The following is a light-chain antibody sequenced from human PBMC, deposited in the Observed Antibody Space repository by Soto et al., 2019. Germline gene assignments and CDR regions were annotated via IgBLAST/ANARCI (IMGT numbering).Light chain of an antibody. J-gene: IGLJ2*01. Sequence: QPVLTQSPSASGTHGQRVTISCSGSSSNIGSNTVNWYQQLPGTAPKLLIYSNNQRPSGVPDRFSGSKSGTSASLAISGLQSEAEADYYCAAWDDSLNGVVFGGGTKLTVL. CDR3: AAWDDSLNGVV. V-gene: IGLV1-44*01. CDR1: SSNIGSNT. CDR2: SNN.